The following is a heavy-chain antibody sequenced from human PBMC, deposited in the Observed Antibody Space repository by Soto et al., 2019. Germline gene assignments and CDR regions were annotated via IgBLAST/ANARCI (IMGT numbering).Heavy chain of an antibody. CDR3: ARDERSVAVAPFFDY. J-gene: IGHJ4*02. V-gene: IGHV3-21*01. Sequence: EVQLVESGGGLVRPGGSLRLSCAASGFSFSIYNMSWVRQAPGKGLEWVSFISSSSNYIYYADSVKGRFTISRDNARNSLFLQMNYLRAEDTAVYFCARDERSVAVAPFFDYLGQGTQVTVSS. CDR2: ISSSSNYI. D-gene: IGHD6-19*01. CDR1: GFSFSIYN.